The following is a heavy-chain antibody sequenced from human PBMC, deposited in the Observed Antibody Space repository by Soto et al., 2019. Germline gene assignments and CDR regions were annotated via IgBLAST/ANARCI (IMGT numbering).Heavy chain of an antibody. V-gene: IGHV3-21*02. CDR2: INSRSFYI. CDR1: GFSFSIYS. CDR3: VRGDMLGTASYGMDV. D-gene: IGHD5-12*01. Sequence: EVQLVESGGGLVKPGGSLRLSCAASGFSFSIYSMDWVRQAPGKGLEWVASINSRSFYIYHEDSVKGQFTISKDNAKNSLYMEMNSLRDEDTAVYYCVRGDMLGTASYGMDVWGQGTTVTVSS. J-gene: IGHJ6*02.